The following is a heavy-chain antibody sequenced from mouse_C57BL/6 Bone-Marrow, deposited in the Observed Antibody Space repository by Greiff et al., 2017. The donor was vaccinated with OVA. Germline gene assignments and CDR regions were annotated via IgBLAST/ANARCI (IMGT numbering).Heavy chain of an antibody. CDR2: IYPRSGNT. Sequence: QVQLQQSGAELARPGASVKLSCKASGYTFTSYGISWVKQRTGQGLEWIGEIYPRSGNTYYNEKFKGKATLTADKSSSTAYMELRSLTSEDSAVYFCARLGNYGAMDYWGQGTSVTVSS. V-gene: IGHV1-81*01. CDR1: GYTFTSYG. J-gene: IGHJ4*01. D-gene: IGHD2-1*01. CDR3: ARLGNYGAMDY.